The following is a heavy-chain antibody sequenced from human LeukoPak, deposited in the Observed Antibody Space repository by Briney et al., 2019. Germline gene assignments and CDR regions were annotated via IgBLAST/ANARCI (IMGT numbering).Heavy chain of an antibody. CDR3: ARVWAWSYDY. J-gene: IGHJ4*02. CDR2: INSDGSST. V-gene: IGHV3-74*01. Sequence: VWVSRINSDGSSTSYADSVKGRFTISRDNAKNTLYLQMNSLRAEDTAVYYCARVWAWSYDYWGQGTLVTVSS. D-gene: IGHD2-15*01.